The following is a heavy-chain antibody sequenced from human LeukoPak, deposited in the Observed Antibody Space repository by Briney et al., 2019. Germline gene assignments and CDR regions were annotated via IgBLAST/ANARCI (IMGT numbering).Heavy chain of an antibody. J-gene: IGHJ4*01. CDR2: IYYSGST. CDR1: GGPISTSTYY. CDR3: AKGGGSLAW. D-gene: IGHD2-15*01. V-gene: IGHV4-39*07. Sequence: SETLSLTCSVSGGPISTSTYYWGWIRQPPGKGLEWIGSIYYSGSTYYNPSLKSRVTISVDTSKNQFSLKLSSVTAADMAVYYCAKGGGSLAWWGQGALVTVSS.